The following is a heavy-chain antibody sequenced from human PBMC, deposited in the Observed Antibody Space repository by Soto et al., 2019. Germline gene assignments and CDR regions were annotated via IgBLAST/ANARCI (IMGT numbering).Heavy chain of an antibody. Sequence: EVQLVESGGGLVQPGGSLRVFCGASGFPLSRYSINWARQAPGKGLEWVSYISGSKTIYYADSVKGRFTISRDNAKNSLYLQMNSLRDEDTAVYYCARVGLGLFGMDVWGQGTTVTVSS. J-gene: IGHJ6*02. D-gene: IGHD3-16*01. CDR2: ISGSKTI. CDR3: ARVGLGLFGMDV. CDR1: GFPLSRYS. V-gene: IGHV3-48*02.